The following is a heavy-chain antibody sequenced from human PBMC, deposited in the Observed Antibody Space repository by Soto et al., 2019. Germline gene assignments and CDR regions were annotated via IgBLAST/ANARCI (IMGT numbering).Heavy chain of an antibody. CDR1: GFTFLSYG. CDR3: XXXXXXXATGKGVGFDY. CDR2: ISGYNGNT. D-gene: IGHD2-15*01. V-gene: IGHV1-18*01. Sequence: QVQLVQSGAEVKKPGASVKVSCKASGFTFLSYGFIWVRQAPGEGLEWMGWISGYNGNTNYALQFQVRVTMTTDTXXXXXXXXXXXXXXXXXXXXXXXXXXXXXATGKGVGFDYWGQGTLVTVSS. J-gene: IGHJ4*02.